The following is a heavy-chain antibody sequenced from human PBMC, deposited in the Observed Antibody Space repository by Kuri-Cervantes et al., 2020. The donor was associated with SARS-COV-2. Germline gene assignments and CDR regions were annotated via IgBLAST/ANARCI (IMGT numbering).Heavy chain of an antibody. CDR3: ANDRAAVVVELAPFDY. CDR2: IRYDGSNK. D-gene: IGHD6-19*01. Sequence: GGSLRLSCAASGFTFSSYGMHWVRQAPGKGLEWVAFIRYDGSNKYYADSVKGRFTISRDNSKNTLYLQMNSLRAEDTAVYYCANDRAAVVVELAPFDYWGQGTLVTVSS. V-gene: IGHV3-30*02. CDR1: GFTFSSYG. J-gene: IGHJ4*02.